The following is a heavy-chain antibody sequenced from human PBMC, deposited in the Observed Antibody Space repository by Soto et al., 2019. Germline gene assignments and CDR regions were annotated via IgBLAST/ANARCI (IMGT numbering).Heavy chain of an antibody. CDR3: AREGSYKNYYYYGMDV. D-gene: IGHD2-15*01. J-gene: IGHJ6*02. CDR2: IYYSGST. Sequence: SETLSLTCTVSGGSISGHYWSWIRQPPGKGLEWIGYIYYSGSTNYNPSLKSRVTISVDTSKNQFSLKLSSVTAADTAVYYCAREGSYKNYYYYGMDVWGQGTTVTVSS. CDR1: GGSISGHY. V-gene: IGHV4-59*11.